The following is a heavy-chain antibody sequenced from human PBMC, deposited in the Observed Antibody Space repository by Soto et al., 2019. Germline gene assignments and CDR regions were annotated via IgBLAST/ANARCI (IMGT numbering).Heavy chain of an antibody. CDR1: GYTFTGYY. CDR3: ARYAVGSTGCFDY. V-gene: IGHV1-2*02. CDR2: INPNSGGT. D-gene: IGHD6-13*01. J-gene: IGHJ4*02. Sequence: ASVKVACKASGYTFTGYYMHWVRQAPGQGLEWMGWINPNSGGTNYAQKFQGRVTMTRDTSIRTADMELSRLRSDDTAVYYGARYAVGSTGCFDYWRQGPLVTVSS.